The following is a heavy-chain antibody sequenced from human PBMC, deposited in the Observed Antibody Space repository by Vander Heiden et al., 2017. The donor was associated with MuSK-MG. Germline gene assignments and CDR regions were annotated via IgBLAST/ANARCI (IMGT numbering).Heavy chain of an antibody. CDR2: INHSGST. D-gene: IGHD3-16*01. J-gene: IGHJ4*02. CDR1: GGSFSGYY. CDR3: AREWGTYDYVWGSFLDY. Sequence: QVQLQQWGAGLLKPSETLSLTCAVYGGSFSGYYWSWIRQPPGKGLEGIGEINHSGSTNYNPSLKSRVTISVDTSKNQFSLKLSSVTAADTAVYYCAREWGTYDYVWGSFLDYWGQGTLVTVSS. V-gene: IGHV4-34*01.